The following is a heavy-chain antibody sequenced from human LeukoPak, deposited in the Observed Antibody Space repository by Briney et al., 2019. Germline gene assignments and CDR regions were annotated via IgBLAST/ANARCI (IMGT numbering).Heavy chain of an antibody. D-gene: IGHD6-19*01. CDR2: INPSGGST. Sequence: ASVKVSCKASGYTFTSYYMHWVRQAPGQGLEWMGIINPSGGSTSYAQKFQGRVTMTRDTSTSTVYKELSSLRSEDTAVYYCARDRILASSGWFRMDVWGQGTTVTVSS. J-gene: IGHJ6*02. CDR3: ARDRILASSGWFRMDV. V-gene: IGHV1-46*01. CDR1: GYTFTSYY.